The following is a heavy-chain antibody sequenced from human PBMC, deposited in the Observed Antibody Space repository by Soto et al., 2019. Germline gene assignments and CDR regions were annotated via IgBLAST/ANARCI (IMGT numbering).Heavy chain of an antibody. CDR2: IIPIFRKP. J-gene: IGHJ4*02. V-gene: IGHV1-69*12. CDR1: GVTSTNYA. D-gene: IGHD2-2*01. CDR3: ARGSCIRSSCHSFDS. Sequence: QVQLVQSGAEVKESGSSVRVSCKASGVTSTNYAISWVRQAPGLGLEWIGGIIPIFRKPNYAQRFEGRVTITADADGSTTTSYMPIKHLTSEDTAMYYCARGSCIRSSCHSFDSWGQGTLVTASS.